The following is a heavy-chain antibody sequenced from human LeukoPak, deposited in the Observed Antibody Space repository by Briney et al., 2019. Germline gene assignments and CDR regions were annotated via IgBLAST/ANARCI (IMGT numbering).Heavy chain of an antibody. Sequence: PGGSLRLSCSASGFTFSSYTMHWVRQAPGRGLEYVSAISSDGGSTYYADSVKGRFTISRDNSKNTLYLQMSSLRPEDTAVYYFVSRTRLGVDYWGQGTLVTVSS. CDR3: VSRTRLGVDY. V-gene: IGHV3-64D*06. CDR1: GFTFSSYT. CDR2: ISSDGGST. D-gene: IGHD3-10*01. J-gene: IGHJ4*02.